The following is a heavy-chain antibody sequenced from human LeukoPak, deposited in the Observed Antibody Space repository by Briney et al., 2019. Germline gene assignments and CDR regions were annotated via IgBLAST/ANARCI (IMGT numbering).Heavy chain of an antibody. CDR3: ARDLCSGGSCYPPRFYFMDV. J-gene: IGHJ6*03. Sequence: ASVKVSCKASGYTLTSYGISWVRQAPGQGVEWMGWISAYNGKTNYAQKLQGRVPMTTDTSTSTAYMELRSLRSDDTAVYYCARDLCSGGSCYPPRFYFMDVWGKGTTVTVSS. CDR1: GYTLTSYG. CDR2: ISAYNGKT. D-gene: IGHD2-15*01. V-gene: IGHV1-18*01.